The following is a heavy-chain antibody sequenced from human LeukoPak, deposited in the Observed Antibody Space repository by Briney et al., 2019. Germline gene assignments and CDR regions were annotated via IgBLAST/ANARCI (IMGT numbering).Heavy chain of an antibody. Sequence: SETLSLTCTVSGGSISSYYWSWIRQPPGKGLECLGYIAYSGSTNYNPSLMSRVTISLDTSKNQFSQQLSSVTAADTAVYYCARRPVYSGSALGLDYFDSWGQGTLVTVSS. CDR2: IAYSGST. V-gene: IGHV4-59*08. J-gene: IGHJ4*02. CDR1: GGSISSYY. D-gene: IGHD3-10*01. CDR3: ARRPVYSGSALGLDYFDS.